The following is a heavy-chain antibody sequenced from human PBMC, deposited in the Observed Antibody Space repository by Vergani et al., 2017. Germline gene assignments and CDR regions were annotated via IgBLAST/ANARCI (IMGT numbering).Heavy chain of an antibody. Sequence: QVQLVQSGAEVKKPGSSVKVSCKASGGTFSSYAISWVRQAPGQGLAWMGRIIPIFGTANYAQKCQGRVTITADESTSTAYMELSSLRSEDTAVYYCARDLIGAVVPAAMAYWYFDLWGRGTLVTVSS. CDR1: GGTFSSYA. CDR3: ARDLIGAVVPAAMAYWYFDL. CDR2: IIPIFGTA. D-gene: IGHD2-2*01. V-gene: IGHV1-69*18. J-gene: IGHJ2*01.